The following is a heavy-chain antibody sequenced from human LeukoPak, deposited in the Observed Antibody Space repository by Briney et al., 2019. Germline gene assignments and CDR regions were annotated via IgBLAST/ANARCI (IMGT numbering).Heavy chain of an antibody. CDR2: IYHSGST. CDR3: ARQIWTTVTGYIDY. D-gene: IGHD4-17*01. V-gene: IGHV4-38-2*01. J-gene: IGHJ4*02. CDR1: GYSISSGYY. Sequence: SETLSLTCAVSGYSISSGYYWGWIRQPPGKGLEWIGSIYHSGSTYYNPSLKSRVTISVDTSKNQFSLKLSSVTAVDTAVYYCARQIWTTVTGYIDYWGQGTLVTVSS.